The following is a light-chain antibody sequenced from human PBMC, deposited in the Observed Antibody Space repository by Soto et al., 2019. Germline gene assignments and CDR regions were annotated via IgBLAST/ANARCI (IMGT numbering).Light chain of an antibody. CDR2: EGT. CDR3: CAFVPSTTPYV. J-gene: IGLJ1*01. V-gene: IGLV2-23*01. Sequence: SQPASVSGSPGQSVTISCTGTSSDVGSYNRVSWYQQHPGKAPRVLLYEGTRRPSGVSDRFSGPKSGNTASLTISGLQAEDEADYYCCAFVPSTTPYVFGTGTNVTVL. CDR1: SSDVGSYNR.